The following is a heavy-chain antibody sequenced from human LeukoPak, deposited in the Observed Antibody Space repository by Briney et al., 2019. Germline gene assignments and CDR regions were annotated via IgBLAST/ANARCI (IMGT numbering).Heavy chain of an antibody. D-gene: IGHD1-1*01. Sequence: SETLSLTCNVSGDGFSLYYWSWIRQPAGKGLEWIGRVHPSGGANYNYSLRSRVTLSVDSSKNQVFLRLTSVTVAGTAVYYCARVLGVNDKYFDSWGQGTPVTVSS. CDR2: VHPSGGA. CDR3: ARVLGVNDKYFDS. J-gene: IGHJ5*01. V-gene: IGHV4-4*07. CDR1: GDGFSLYY.